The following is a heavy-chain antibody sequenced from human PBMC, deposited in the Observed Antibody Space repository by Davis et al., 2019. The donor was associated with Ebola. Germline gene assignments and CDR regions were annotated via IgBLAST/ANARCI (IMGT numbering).Heavy chain of an antibody. Sequence: MPGGSLRLSCTVSGGSVSSTSYYWTWIRQPPGKGLEWIAYMSYRGGVNYNPSLKSRVTISIDTSKNQLSLKLNSVTAADTAVYYCARDGHNYSYFDFWGQGTLVTVSS. CDR1: GGSVSSTSYY. J-gene: IGHJ4*02. CDR3: ARDGHNYSYFDF. CDR2: MSYRGGV. D-gene: IGHD5-24*01. V-gene: IGHV4-61*01.